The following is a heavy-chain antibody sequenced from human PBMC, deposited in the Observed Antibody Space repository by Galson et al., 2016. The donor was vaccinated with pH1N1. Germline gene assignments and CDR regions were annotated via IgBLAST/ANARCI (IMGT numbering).Heavy chain of an antibody. Sequence: SVKVSCKASGGTFSSYAVSWVRQAPGQGLEWVGGIIGMFGTTTYAQKLQGRVTITAEELTSSSYMELTSLTSEDTALYYCARSRGYSYGSYCFDNWGQGTLVTVSS. V-gene: IGHV1-69*13. CDR2: IIGMFGTT. CDR3: ARSRGYSYGSYCFDN. CDR1: GGTFSSYA. D-gene: IGHD5-18*01. J-gene: IGHJ4*02.